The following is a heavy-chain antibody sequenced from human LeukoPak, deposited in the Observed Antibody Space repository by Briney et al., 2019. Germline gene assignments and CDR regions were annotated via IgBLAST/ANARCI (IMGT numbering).Heavy chain of an antibody. Sequence: SETLSLTCAVYGGSFSGYYWSWIRQPPGKGLEWTGEINHSGSTNYNPSLKSRVTISVDTSKNQFSLKLSSVTAADTAVYYCARGYYCSSTSCYDYWGQGTLVTVSS. D-gene: IGHD2-2*01. CDR3: ARGYYCSSTSCYDY. V-gene: IGHV4-34*01. J-gene: IGHJ4*02. CDR1: GGSFSGYY. CDR2: INHSGST.